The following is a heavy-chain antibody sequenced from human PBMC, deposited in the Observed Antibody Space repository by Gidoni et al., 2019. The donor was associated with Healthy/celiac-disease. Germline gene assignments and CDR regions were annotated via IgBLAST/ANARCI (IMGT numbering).Heavy chain of an antibody. CDR1: GFTFTSSA. V-gene: IGHV1-58*01. D-gene: IGHD2-2*01. Sequence: QMQLVQSGPAVQKPGTSVKVSCTASGFTFTSSAVQWVRQARGQRLEWIGWIVVGSGNTNYAQKFQERVTITRDLSTSTAYMELSSLRSEDTAVYYGAGYGGIPAAMREGFPGTDYGMDVWGQGTTGTVSS. CDR3: AGYGGIPAAMREGFPGTDYGMDV. J-gene: IGHJ6*02. CDR2: IVVGSGNT.